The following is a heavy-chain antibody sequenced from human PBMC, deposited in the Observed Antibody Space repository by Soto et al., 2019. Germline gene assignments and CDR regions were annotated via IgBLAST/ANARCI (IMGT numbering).Heavy chain of an antibody. D-gene: IGHD3-10*02. V-gene: IGHV3-30-3*01. Sequence: QVQLVESGGGVVQPGRSLRLSCAASGFTFSSYAMHWVRQAPGKGLEWVAVISYDGSNKYYADSVKGRFTISRDNSKNTLYLQMNSLRAEDTAVYYCARDYLLVRGAHHSEGGDIAYWGQGTLVTVSS. J-gene: IGHJ4*02. CDR2: ISYDGSNK. CDR1: GFTFSSYA. CDR3: ARDYLLVRGAHHSEGGDIAY.